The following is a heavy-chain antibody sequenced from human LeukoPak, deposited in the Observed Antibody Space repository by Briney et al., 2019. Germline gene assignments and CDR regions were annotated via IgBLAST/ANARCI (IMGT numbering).Heavy chain of an antibody. CDR3: ARDLYCSSTSCYTSYYYYYYMDV. CDR2: INPNSGGT. V-gene: IGHV1-2*02. CDR1: GYTFTGYY. D-gene: IGHD2-2*02. Sequence: ASVKVSCKASGYTFTGYYMHWVRQAPGQGVEWMGWINPNSGGTNYAQKFQGRVTMTRDRSISTAYMELSRLRSDDTAVYYCARDLYCSSTSCYTSYYYYYYMDVWGKGTTVTVSS. J-gene: IGHJ6*03.